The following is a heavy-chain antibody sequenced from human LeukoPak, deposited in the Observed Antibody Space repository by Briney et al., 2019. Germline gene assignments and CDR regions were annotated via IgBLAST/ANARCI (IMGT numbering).Heavy chain of an antibody. J-gene: IGHJ4*02. CDR1: GFTFSNYA. CDR3: LGYSSTPGEY. V-gene: IGHV3-30*04. D-gene: IGHD6-13*01. CDR2: IAHDEYNK. Sequence: GRSLRLSCAASGFTFSNYAMHWVRQAPGKGLEWVAVIAHDEYNKYYADSVKGRFTISRDNSKNTLYLQMNSLRAEDTAVYYCLGYSSTPGEYWGQGTLVTVSS.